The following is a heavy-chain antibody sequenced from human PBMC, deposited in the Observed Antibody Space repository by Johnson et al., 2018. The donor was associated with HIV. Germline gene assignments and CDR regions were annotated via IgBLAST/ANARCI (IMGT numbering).Heavy chain of an antibody. J-gene: IGHJ3*02. D-gene: IGHD1-26*01. Sequence: QVQLVESGGGVVQPGRSLRLSCAASGFTFSSYGMHWVRQAPGKGLEWVAVISYDGSNKYYADSVKGRFTISRDNSKNTLYLQMNSLRAEDTAVYYCAKGGPDAFDIWGQGTIVTVSS. CDR3: AKGGPDAFDI. V-gene: IGHV3-30*18. CDR2: ISYDGSNK. CDR1: GFTFSSYG.